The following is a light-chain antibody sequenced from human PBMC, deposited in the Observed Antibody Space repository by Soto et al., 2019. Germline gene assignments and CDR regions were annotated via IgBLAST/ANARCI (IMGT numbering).Light chain of an antibody. J-gene: IGLJ1*01. Sequence: QSALTQPASVSGSPGQSITISCTGTGSDVGRYNYVSWYQQYPGKAPKLTIYDVSNRPLGVSNRFSGSKSGNTASLTISGLQAEDEADYYCCSCTSSSPYVFGTGPKVTVL. CDR2: DVS. CDR1: GSDVGRYNY. CDR3: CSCTSSSPYV. V-gene: IGLV2-14*01.